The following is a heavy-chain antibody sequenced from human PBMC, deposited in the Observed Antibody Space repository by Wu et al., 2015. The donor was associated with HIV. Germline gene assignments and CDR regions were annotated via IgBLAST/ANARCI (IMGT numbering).Heavy chain of an antibody. Sequence: QLVQSGPEVKKPGTSVKFSCKASGYTFTGYYMHWVRQAPGQGLEWMGWINPNSGGTNYAQKFQGRVTMTRDTSISTAYMELSRLRSDDTAVYYCARDRNYAADAFDIWGQGTMVTVSS. V-gene: IGHV1-2*02. CDR2: INPNSGGT. CDR1: GYTFTGYY. J-gene: IGHJ3*02. CDR3: ARDRNYAADAFDI. D-gene: IGHD1-7*01.